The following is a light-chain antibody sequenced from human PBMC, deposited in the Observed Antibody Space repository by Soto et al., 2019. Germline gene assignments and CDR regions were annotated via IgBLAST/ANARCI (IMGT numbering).Light chain of an antibody. V-gene: IGKV3D-20*02. CDR2: GAS. CDR3: QQRSNWPPWT. J-gene: IGKJ1*01. CDR1: QSVSGSY. Sequence: EIVLTQSPGTLSLSPGERATLSCRASQSVSGSYLAWYQQKPGQAPRLLIYGASTRAAGIPARFSGSGSGTDFTLTITSLQSEDFAVYYCQQRSNWPPWTFGQGTKVDIK.